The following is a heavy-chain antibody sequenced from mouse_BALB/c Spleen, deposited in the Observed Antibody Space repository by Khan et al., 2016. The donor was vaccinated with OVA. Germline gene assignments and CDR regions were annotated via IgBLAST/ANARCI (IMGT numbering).Heavy chain of an antibody. CDR3: ARRNYFGYTFAY. J-gene: IGHJ3*01. V-gene: IGHV1-77*01. CDR2: IYPGSGNT. D-gene: IGHD1-2*01. CDR1: GYTFTDYY. Sequence: QVQLQQSGAELARPGASVKLYCKASGYTFTDYYINWVKQRTGQGLEWIGEIYPGSGNTYYNEKFKGKATLTADKSSSTAYMQLSSLTSEDSAVFFCARRNYFGYTFAYWGQGTLVTVSA.